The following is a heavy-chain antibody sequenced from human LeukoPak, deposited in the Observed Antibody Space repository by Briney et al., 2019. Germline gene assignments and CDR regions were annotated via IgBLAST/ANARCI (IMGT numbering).Heavy chain of an antibody. CDR3: ARQKGGPHFDY. V-gene: IGHV1-2*04. D-gene: IGHD2-15*01. Sequence: ASVKVSCKASGYTFTGYYMHWVRQAPGQGLEWMGWINPNSGDTNYAQKFQGWVTMTRDTSISTAYMELSRLRSDDTAVYYCARQKGGPHFDYWGQGTLVTVSS. CDR1: GYTFTGYY. J-gene: IGHJ4*02. CDR2: INPNSGDT.